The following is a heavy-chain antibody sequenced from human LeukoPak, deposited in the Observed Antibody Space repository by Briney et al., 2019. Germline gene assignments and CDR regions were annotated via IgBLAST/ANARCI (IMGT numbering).Heavy chain of an antibody. D-gene: IGHD3-16*02. CDR1: GFTFSSYG. CDR3: AREEHDYVWGSYRYYYYYGIDV. V-gene: IGHV3-30*03. J-gene: IGHJ6*02. Sequence: GRSLRLSCAASGFTFSSYGMHWVRQSPGRGLEWVSFLSFDGSNEFYADSLKGRFTVSRDNSKDTLYLQMDSLRAEDTALYYCAREEHDYVWGSYRYYYYYGIDVWGQGTTVTVSS. CDR2: LSFDGSNE.